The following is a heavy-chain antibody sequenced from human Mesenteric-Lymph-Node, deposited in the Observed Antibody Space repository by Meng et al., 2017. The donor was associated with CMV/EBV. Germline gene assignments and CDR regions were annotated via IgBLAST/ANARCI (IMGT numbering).Heavy chain of an antibody. CDR1: GWSFSGYY. D-gene: IGHD3-9*01. CDR2: INHGGST. V-gene: IGHV4-34*02. CDR3: ARGSSYDILTGYFDY. J-gene: IGHJ4*02. Sequence: VQVQQWGGGLLKPSETLAVTCVGYGWSFSGYYWNWIRQSPEKGLEWIGEINHGGSTTYNPSFTSRIIISVDTSTNQISLNMSSVTAADTAVYYCARGSSYDILTGYFDYWGQGALVTVSS.